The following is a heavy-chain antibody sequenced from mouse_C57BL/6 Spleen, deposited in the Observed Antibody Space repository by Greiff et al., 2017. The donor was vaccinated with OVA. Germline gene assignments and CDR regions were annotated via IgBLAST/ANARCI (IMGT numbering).Heavy chain of an antibody. CDR2: IHPNSGST. V-gene: IGHV1-64*01. CDR1: GYTFTSYW. D-gene: IGHD1-1*01. Sequence: QVQLQQPGAELVKPGASVKLSCKASGYTFTSYWMHWVKQRPGQGLEWIGMIHPNSGSTNYNEKFKSKATLTVDKSSSTAYMQLSSLTSEDSAVYYCASYGSVAYYAMDYWGQGTSVTVSS. CDR3: ASYGSVAYYAMDY. J-gene: IGHJ4*01.